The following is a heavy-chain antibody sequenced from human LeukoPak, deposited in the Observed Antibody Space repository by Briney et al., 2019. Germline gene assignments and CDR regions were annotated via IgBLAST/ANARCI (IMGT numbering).Heavy chain of an antibody. J-gene: IGHJ6*02. CDR3: ARGRGYGYGFNYYYGMDV. Sequence: ASVKVSCKASGYTFTSYDINWVRQATGQGLEWMGWMNPNSGNTGYAQKFQGRVTMTRNTSISTAYMELSSLRSEDTAVYYCARGRGYGYGFNYYYGMDVWGQGTTVTVSS. CDR1: GYTFTSYD. V-gene: IGHV1-8*01. CDR2: MNPNSGNT. D-gene: IGHD5-18*01.